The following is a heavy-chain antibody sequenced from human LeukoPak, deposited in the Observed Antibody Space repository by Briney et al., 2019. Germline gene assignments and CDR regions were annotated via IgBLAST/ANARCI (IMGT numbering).Heavy chain of an antibody. D-gene: IGHD3-10*01. CDR3: AREANYYGSGSYFEGTFDY. CDR1: GVSISTRY. J-gene: IGHJ4*02. Sequence: SETLSLTCNVSGVSISTRYWSWIRQSPGKGLEWIGYIYHNGITNYNPSLKSRVTISIDTSKNEFSLKLTSVTAADTAVYYCAREANYYGSGSYFEGTFDYWGQGSLVTVSS. CDR2: IYHNGIT. V-gene: IGHV4-59*11.